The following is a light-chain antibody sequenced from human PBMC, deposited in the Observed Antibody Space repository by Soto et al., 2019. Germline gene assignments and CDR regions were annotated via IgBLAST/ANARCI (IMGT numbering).Light chain of an antibody. CDR2: DTS. J-gene: IGKJ3*01. V-gene: IGKV3-11*01. Sequence: EIVLTQSPATLSLSPGERATLSCRASQSVSSYLAWYQQKPGQAPRLLIYDTSKRATGIPARFSGSGSGTHFTLTSSSLEPEDFAVYYCQQRTNWPRSFTFGPGTKVDIK. CDR1: QSVSSY. CDR3: QQRTNWPRSFT.